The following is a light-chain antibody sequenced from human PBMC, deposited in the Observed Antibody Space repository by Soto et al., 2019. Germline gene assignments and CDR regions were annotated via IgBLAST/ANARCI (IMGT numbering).Light chain of an antibody. CDR3: SSYTSASTRLYL. CDR2: GVT. Sequence: QSALTQPASVSGSPGQSITISCTGTSSDVGGYNYVSWYQQHPGIAPKLLIYGVTNRPSGVSTRFSGSKSGNTASLTISGLQAEDEAEYHCSSYTSASTRLYLFGTGTKLTVL. V-gene: IGLV2-14*01. CDR1: SSDVGGYNY. J-gene: IGLJ1*01.